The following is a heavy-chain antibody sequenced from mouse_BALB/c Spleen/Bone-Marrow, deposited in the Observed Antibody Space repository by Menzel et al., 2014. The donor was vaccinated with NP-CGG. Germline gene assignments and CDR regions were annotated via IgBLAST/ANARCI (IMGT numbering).Heavy chain of an antibody. CDR3: AKMDRSSYAMDY. CDR1: GFSLTSYG. D-gene: IGHD2-14*01. Sequence: QVQLQQSGPGLVQPSQSLSITCTVSGFSLTSYGVHWVRQSPGKGLEWLGVIWSGGSTDYNAAFKSRLSISKDNSKSQVFFKVNSLQPNDTAIYYCAKMDRSSYAMDYWGQGTSVTVSS. J-gene: IGHJ4*01. CDR2: IWSGGST. V-gene: IGHV2-2*02.